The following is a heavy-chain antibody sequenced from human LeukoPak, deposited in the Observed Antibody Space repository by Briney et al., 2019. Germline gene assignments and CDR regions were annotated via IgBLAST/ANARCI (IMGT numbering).Heavy chain of an antibody. D-gene: IGHD2-2*01. J-gene: IGHJ4*02. Sequence: GGSLRLSCAASGFTFSSYGMHWVRQAPGKGLEWVAVIWYDGSNKYYADSVKGRFTISRDNSKNTLYLQMNSLRAEDTAVYYCARGGGIVVVPAAIVYWGQGTLVTVSS. V-gene: IGHV3-33*01. CDR2: IWYDGSNK. CDR1: GFTFSSYG. CDR3: ARGGGIVVVPAAIVY.